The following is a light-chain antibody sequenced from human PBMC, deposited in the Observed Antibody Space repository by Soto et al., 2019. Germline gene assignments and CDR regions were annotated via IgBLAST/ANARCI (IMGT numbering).Light chain of an antibody. CDR2: GNR. Sequence: QSVLTQPPSVSGAPGQRVTISCTGNNSNLGAGYDVHWYQQLPGAAPKLVIFGNRNRPSGVPERCSGYKSGTSAALAITGLRSEEEADYYCAAWDDSRSGQVFGGGTKLTVL. J-gene: IGLJ3*02. CDR1: NSNLGAGYD. CDR3: AAWDDSRSGQV. V-gene: IGLV1-40*01.